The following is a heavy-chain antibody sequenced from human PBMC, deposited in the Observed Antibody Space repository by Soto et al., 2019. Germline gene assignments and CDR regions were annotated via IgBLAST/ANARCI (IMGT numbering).Heavy chain of an antibody. Sequence: VQLVQSGAEVKKPGASVKVSCKASGYTFTSYAMHWVRQAPGQRLEWMGWINAGNGNTKYSQKIQDRVTITGDTSASTAYWELSSLRSEDTAVYYCAREFTVGGGGQGTLVTVSS. CDR3: AREFTVGG. CDR2: INAGNGNT. D-gene: IGHD1-26*01. J-gene: IGHJ4*02. V-gene: IGHV1-3*01. CDR1: GYTFTSYA.